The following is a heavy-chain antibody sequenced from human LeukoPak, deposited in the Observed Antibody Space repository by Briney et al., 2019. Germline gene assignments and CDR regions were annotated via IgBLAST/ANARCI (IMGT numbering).Heavy chain of an antibody. CDR2: FDPEDGET. CDR3: ATEGQLGGPFDY. V-gene: IGHV1-24*01. Sequence: EASVKVSCKVSGYTLTELSMHWVRQAPGKGLEWMGGFDPEDGETIYAQKFQGRVTMTEDTSTDTAYMELSSLRSEDTAVYYCATEGQLGGPFDYWGQGTLVTVSS. J-gene: IGHJ4*02. CDR1: GYTLTELS. D-gene: IGHD6-6*01.